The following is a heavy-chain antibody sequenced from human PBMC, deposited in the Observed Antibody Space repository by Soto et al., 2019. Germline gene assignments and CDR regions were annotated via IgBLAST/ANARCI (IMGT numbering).Heavy chain of an antibody. V-gene: IGHV3-33*01. Sequence: TGGSLRLSCAASGFTFSSYGMHWVRQAPGKGLEWVAVIWYDGSNKYYADSVKGRFTISRDNSKNTLYLQMNSLRAEDTAVYYCAVSGDYYYGMDVWGQGTTVTVSS. CDR1: GFTFSSYG. CDR3: AVSGDYYYGMDV. J-gene: IGHJ6*02. CDR2: IWYDGSNK. D-gene: IGHD7-27*01.